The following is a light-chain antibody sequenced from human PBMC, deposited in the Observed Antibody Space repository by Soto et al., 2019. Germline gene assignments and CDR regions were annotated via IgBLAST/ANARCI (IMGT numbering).Light chain of an antibody. J-gene: IGKJ4*01. V-gene: IGKV1-5*01. CDR1: QTLRTC. CDR3: QQYNGYPLT. CDR2: DVS. Sequence: DIQMTQSPSTLSASVGDRVTITCRASQTLRTCLAWYQQKPGKAPKLLIYDVSILQSGVPSRFSGSGSGTEFTLTISSLQPDDFATYYCQQYNGYPLTFGGGTKVEFK.